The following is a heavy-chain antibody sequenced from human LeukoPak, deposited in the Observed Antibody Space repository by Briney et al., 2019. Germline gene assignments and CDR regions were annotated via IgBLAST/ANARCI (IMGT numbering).Heavy chain of an antibody. D-gene: IGHD1-14*01. V-gene: IGHV4-34*01. CDR3: TRRRTRPERFDY. CDR2: INHSGST. Sequence: SETLSLTCAVYGGSFSGYYWSWIRQPPGKGLEWIGEINHSGSTNYNPSLKSRVTISVDTSKNQFSLKLSSVTAADTAGYFCTRRRTRPERFDYWGQGTLVTVSS. CDR1: GGSFSGYY. J-gene: IGHJ4*02.